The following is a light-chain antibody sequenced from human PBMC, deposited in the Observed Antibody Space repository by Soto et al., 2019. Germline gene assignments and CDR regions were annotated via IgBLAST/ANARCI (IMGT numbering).Light chain of an antibody. Sequence: EIVLTQSPGTLSLSPGERATLSCRASQSVSSNYLAWYQRKPGQAPILLIYGASNRATGIPNRFSGSGSGTDFTLTITRLEPEDFVVYYCQQYGSSPPTFGQGTKVEI. J-gene: IGKJ1*01. CDR3: QQYGSSPPT. CDR1: QSVSSNY. V-gene: IGKV3-20*01. CDR2: GAS.